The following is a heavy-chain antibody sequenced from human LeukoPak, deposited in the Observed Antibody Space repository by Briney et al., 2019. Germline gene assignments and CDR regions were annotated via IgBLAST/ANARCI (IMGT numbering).Heavy chain of an antibody. V-gene: IGHV4-4*07. CDR1: GGSMGSYY. D-gene: IGHD5-12*01. J-gene: IGHJ5*02. CDR3: AGDKAWLDP. Sequence: SETLSLTCTVSGGSMGSYYWAWIRQPAGKGLEWIGRIYSAGTTTYNPALKSRVTMSINMSKNQFSLTLRSMTAADTAVYYCAGDKAWLDPWGQGTLVTVSS. CDR2: IYSAGTT.